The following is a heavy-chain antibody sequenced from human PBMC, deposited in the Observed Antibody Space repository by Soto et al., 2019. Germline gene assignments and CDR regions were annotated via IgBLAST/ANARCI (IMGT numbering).Heavy chain of an antibody. D-gene: IGHD3-22*01. J-gene: IGHJ6*02. Sequence: ASVKVSCKASGGTFSSYAISWVRQAPGQGLEWKGGIIPIFGTANYAQKFQGRVTITADESTSTAYMELSSLRSEDTAVYYCARDRATSSIYDSSGYYGKQYYYYGMDVWGQGTTVTVSS. V-gene: IGHV1-69*13. CDR1: GGTFSSYA. CDR2: IIPIFGTA. CDR3: ARDRATSSIYDSSGYYGKQYYYYGMDV.